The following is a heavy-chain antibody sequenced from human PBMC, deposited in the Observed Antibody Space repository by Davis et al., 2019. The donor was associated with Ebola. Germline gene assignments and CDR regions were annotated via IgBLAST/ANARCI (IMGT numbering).Heavy chain of an antibody. CDR1: GFTFYRYE. CDR3: GPTGRLTYGLDV. CDR2: ISGSATST. V-gene: IGHV3-48*03. J-gene: IGHJ6*02. Sequence: GGSLRLSCAASGFTFYRYEMNWVRQAPGKGLEWVSYISGSATSTFYADSVKGRFTISRDSSQNTVYLQMNSLRPEDTAVYFCGPTGRLTYGLDVWGQGTTVTVSS. D-gene: IGHD1-26*01.